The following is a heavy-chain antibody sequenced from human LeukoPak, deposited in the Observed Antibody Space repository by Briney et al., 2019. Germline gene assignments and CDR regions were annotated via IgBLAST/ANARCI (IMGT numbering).Heavy chain of an antibody. V-gene: IGHV4-61*05. Sequence: SETLSLTCTVAGDSISSSSCYWGWIRQSPGKGLECIGYIHYTGSTNYNPSLKSRVTISVETSKNQFSLKLKSVTAADTAVYYCARGGYYGSGNDFRFDPWGQGTLVTVSS. J-gene: IGHJ5*02. CDR2: IHYTGST. CDR3: ARGGYYGSGNDFRFDP. CDR1: GDSISSSSCY. D-gene: IGHD3-10*01.